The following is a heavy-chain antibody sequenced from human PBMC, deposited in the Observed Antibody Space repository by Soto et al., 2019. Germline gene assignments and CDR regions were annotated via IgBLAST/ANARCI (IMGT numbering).Heavy chain of an antibody. V-gene: IGHV4-30-2*02. CDR2: MYHSGST. Sequence: TLSLTCAVSGGSISSGGYSWSWIRQPPGKGLEWFGYMYHSGSTYYNPSLKSRVTISIDRSKNQFSLKLSSVTAADTAVYYRARTRYYYDSSGYYSPPYYFDYWGQGTLVTVS. CDR3: ARTRYYYDSSGYYSPPYYFDY. J-gene: IGHJ4*02. CDR1: GGSISSGGYS. D-gene: IGHD3-22*01.